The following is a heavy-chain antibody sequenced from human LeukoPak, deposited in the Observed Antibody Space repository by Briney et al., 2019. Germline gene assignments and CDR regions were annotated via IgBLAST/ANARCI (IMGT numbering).Heavy chain of an antibody. CDR3: AKDGAGATSLDC. CDR1: GFTFSRYG. CDR2: IWHDGSYE. D-gene: IGHD1-26*01. V-gene: IGHV3-33*06. J-gene: IGHJ4*02. Sequence: GGSLRLSCAASGFTFSRYGMHWVRQAPGKGLEWVAVIWHDGSYEYYADSVKGRFTISRDSSKNTLYLQMNSLRAEDTAVYCCAKDGAGATSLDCWGQGPWSPSPQ.